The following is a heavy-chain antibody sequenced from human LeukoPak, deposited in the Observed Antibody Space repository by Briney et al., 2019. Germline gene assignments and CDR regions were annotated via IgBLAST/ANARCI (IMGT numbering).Heavy chain of an antibody. CDR2: ISSSSSTI. D-gene: IGHD3-22*01. CDR1: GFTFSTYS. CDR3: ARGSTYYDSSGQVPFDY. J-gene: IGHJ4*02. V-gene: IGHV3-48*01. Sequence: GGPLRLSCAASGFTFSTYSMNWVRQAPGKGLEWVSYISSSSSTIYYADSVKGRFTISRDNAKNSLYLQMNSLRAEDTAVYYCARGSTYYDSSGQVPFDYWGQGTLVTVSS.